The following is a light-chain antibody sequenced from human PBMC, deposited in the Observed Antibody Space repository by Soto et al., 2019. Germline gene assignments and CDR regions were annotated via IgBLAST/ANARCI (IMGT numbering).Light chain of an antibody. J-gene: IGKJ2*01. V-gene: IGKV3-15*01. CDR1: QSVSSS. CDR3: QQYNSWPYT. CDR2: RAS. Sequence: IVMTQSPGTLSVSPGERATLSCRASQSVSSSLDWYQQQPGQAPRLLIYRASTRATDIPARFSGSGSGTEFTLTISSLRSEDFAVYYCQQYNSWPYTFGQGTKLEIK.